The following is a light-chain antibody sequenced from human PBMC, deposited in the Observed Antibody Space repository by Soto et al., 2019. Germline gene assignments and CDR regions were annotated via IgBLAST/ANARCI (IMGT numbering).Light chain of an antibody. Sequence: QSVLTQPASVSGSPGQSITISCTGTTGDLGNHNYVSWYQQHAGAAPRLLIYEVNNRPSGVSPRFSGSKSGNTASLTISGLQPEDEADYYCSSYTDSSSLLFGGGTQLTVL. CDR3: SSYTDSSSLL. J-gene: IGLJ2*01. CDR2: EVN. CDR1: TGDLGNHNY. V-gene: IGLV2-14*03.